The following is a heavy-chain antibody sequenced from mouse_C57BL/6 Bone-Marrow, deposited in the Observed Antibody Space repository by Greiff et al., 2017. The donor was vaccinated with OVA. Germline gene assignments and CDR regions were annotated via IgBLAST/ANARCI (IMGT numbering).Heavy chain of an antibody. D-gene: IGHD1-1*01. CDR3: ARRRRSNWYFDV. V-gene: IGHV14-3*01. Sequence: EVQLQQSVAELVRPGASVKLSCTASGFNINNTYMHWVKQRPEQGLEWIGRIDPANGNTKYAPKFQGKATITADTSSNTAYLQLSSLTSEDTAIYYCARRRRSNWYFDVWGTGTTVTVSS. CDR1: GFNINNTY. CDR2: IDPANGNT. J-gene: IGHJ1*03.